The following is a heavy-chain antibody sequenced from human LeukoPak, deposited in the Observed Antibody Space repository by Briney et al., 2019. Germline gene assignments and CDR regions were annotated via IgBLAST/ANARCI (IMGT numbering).Heavy chain of an antibody. Sequence: SETLSLTCTVSGGSISSYYWSWIRQPPGKGLEWIGYIYYSGSTNYNPSLKSRVTISVDTSKNQFSLTLTSVTAADTAVYYCARVAHSITIFGVVIKYFDYWGQGNLVTVSS. J-gene: IGHJ4*02. D-gene: IGHD3-3*01. CDR3: ARVAHSITIFGVVIKYFDY. CDR1: GGSISSYY. CDR2: IYYSGST. V-gene: IGHV4-59*08.